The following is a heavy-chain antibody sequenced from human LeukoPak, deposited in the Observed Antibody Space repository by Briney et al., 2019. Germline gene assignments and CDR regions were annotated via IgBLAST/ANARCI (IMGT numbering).Heavy chain of an antibody. CDR1: GFTFDDYG. D-gene: IGHD6-13*01. CDR2: INWNGGST. J-gene: IGHJ4*02. Sequence: GGSLRLSCAASGFTFDDYGMSWVRQAPGKGLEWVSGINWNGGSTGYADSVKGRFTISRDNAKNSLYLQMNSLRAEDTALYYCARGLEDSSWCSSDYWGQGTLVTVSS. CDR3: ARGLEDSSWCSSDY. V-gene: IGHV3-20*04.